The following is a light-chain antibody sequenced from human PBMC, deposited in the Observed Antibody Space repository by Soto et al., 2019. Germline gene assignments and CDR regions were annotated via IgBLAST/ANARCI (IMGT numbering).Light chain of an antibody. J-gene: IGKJ2*01. CDR3: QQSYTTPYT. CDR1: QSISGY. Sequence: DIQMTQSPSYLSASVGDKVTLTCRASQSISGYLNWYHQKPGKAPAMVIHTSSTLQSGVPSRYRGTRSGTDFTLTISSLQPEDFGTFFCQQSYTTPYTFGPGTKVDIK. V-gene: IGKV1-39*01. CDR2: TSS.